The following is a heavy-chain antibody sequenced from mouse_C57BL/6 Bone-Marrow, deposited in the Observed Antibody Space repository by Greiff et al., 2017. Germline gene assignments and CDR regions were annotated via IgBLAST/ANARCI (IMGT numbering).Heavy chain of an antibody. V-gene: IGHV1-64*01. Sequence: QVQLQQPGAELVKPGASVTLSCKASGYTFTSYWMHWVKQRPGQGLEWIGMIHPNSGSTNYNEKFKSKATLTVDKSSSTAYMQLSSLTSEDSAVYYCARFDYSNFRFAYWGQGTLVTVSA. CDR1: GYTFTSYW. CDR3: ARFDYSNFRFAY. D-gene: IGHD2-5*01. J-gene: IGHJ3*01. CDR2: IHPNSGST.